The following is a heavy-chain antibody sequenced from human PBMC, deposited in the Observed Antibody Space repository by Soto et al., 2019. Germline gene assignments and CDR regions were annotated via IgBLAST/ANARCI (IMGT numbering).Heavy chain of an antibody. Sequence: VPLVESGGGVVRPGGSLRLSCEGSGFPFRSYGIHWVRQAPGKGLEWLAIIWNDGSNEYYADSVKGRFTISRDNSKNTVYLQVTNLRAEDTAVYFCARDQTDSGGYSDSWGQGTLVTVSS. CDR3: ARDQTDSGGYSDS. D-gene: IGHD2-15*01. CDR1: GFPFRSYG. CDR2: IWNDGSNE. V-gene: IGHV3-33*01. J-gene: IGHJ4*02.